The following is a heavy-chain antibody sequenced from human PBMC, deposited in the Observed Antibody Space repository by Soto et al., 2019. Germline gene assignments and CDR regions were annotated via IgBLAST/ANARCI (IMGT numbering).Heavy chain of an antibody. V-gene: IGHV4-31*03. Sequence: QVQLQESGPGLVKPSQTLSLTCTVSGGSISSGGYYWSWIRQHPGKGLEWIGYIYYSGGTYYNPSLKSRVTISVDTSKNQFSLKLSSVTAADTAVYYCAREGRDYGAIDYWGQGTLVTVSS. J-gene: IGHJ4*02. CDR3: AREGRDYGAIDY. CDR2: IYYSGGT. D-gene: IGHD4-17*01. CDR1: GGSISSGGYY.